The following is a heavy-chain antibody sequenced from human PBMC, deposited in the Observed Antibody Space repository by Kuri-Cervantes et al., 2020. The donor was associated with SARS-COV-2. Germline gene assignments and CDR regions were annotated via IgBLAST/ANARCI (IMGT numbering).Heavy chain of an antibody. Sequence: GESLKISCAASGFTFNSYEMNWVRQAPGKGLEWLSYIGNTDSTTYYADSVKGRFTISRDNAKNLLYLQMNSLRAEDTAVYYCARHPYYDFWSGYTEYNWFDPWGQGTLVTDSS. V-gene: IGHV3-48*03. J-gene: IGHJ5*02. CDR1: GFTFNSYE. CDR3: ARHPYYDFWSGYTEYNWFDP. D-gene: IGHD3-3*01. CDR2: IGNTDSTT.